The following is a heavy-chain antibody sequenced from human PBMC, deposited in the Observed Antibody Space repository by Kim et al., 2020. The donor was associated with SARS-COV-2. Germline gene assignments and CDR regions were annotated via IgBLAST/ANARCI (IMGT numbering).Heavy chain of an antibody. CDR3: AKGSYSSSWYLVPYYYGMDV. J-gene: IGHJ6*02. CDR1: GFTFSSYA. Sequence: GGSLRLSCAASGFTFSSYAMSWVRQAPGKGLEWVSVIYSGGSSTYYADSVKGRFTISRDNSKNTLYLQMNSLRAEDTAVYYCAKGSYSSSWYLVPYYYGMDVWGQGTTVTVSS. D-gene: IGHD6-13*01. V-gene: IGHV3-23*03. CDR2: IYSGGSST.